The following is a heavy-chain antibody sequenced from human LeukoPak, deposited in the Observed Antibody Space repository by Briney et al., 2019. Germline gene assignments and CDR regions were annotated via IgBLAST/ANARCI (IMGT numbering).Heavy chain of an antibody. D-gene: IGHD4-17*01. J-gene: IGHJ4*02. CDR1: GFTFSSYA. V-gene: IGHV3-48*01. CDR2: ISSTGTSI. CDR3: ARDDGDNAYDY. Sequence: GGSLRLSCAASGFTFSSYAMIWVRQAPGKGLEWVSYISSTGTSIYYADSVKGRLTISRDNAKNSLYLQMNSLRAEDTAVYYCARDDGDNAYDYWGQGTLVTVSS.